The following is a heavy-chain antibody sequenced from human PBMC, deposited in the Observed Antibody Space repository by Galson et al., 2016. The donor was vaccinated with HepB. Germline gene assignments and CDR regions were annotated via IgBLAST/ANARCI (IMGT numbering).Heavy chain of an antibody. J-gene: IGHJ4*02. Sequence: SVKVSCKASGDTFSSYVISWVRQAPGQGLEWMGGIIPFFGTANYALKFQGRVTITADESTSTAYMELSSLRSEDTAVYYCARDSDGIVRATRYWGQGTLVSVSS. CDR3: ARDSDGIVRATRY. CDR1: GDTFSSYV. CDR2: IIPFFGTA. D-gene: IGHD1-26*01. V-gene: IGHV1-69*13.